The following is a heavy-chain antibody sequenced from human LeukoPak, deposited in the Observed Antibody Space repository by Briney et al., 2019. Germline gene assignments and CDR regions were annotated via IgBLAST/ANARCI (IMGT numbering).Heavy chain of an antibody. CDR1: GGSISSGGYY. D-gene: IGHD5-24*01. Sequence: SQTLSLTCTVSGGSISSGGYYWSWIRQHPGKGLEWIGYIYDSGSTYYNPSLKSRITISVDTSKNQFSLKLSSVTAADTAVYYCARGSTDGYATDCHFDSWGQGTLVTVSS. V-gene: IGHV4-31*03. CDR2: IYDSGST. CDR3: ARGSTDGYATDCHFDS. J-gene: IGHJ4*02.